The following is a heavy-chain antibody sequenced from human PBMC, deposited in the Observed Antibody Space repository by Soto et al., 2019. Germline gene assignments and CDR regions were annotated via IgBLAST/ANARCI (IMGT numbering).Heavy chain of an antibody. CDR2: IYYSGST. D-gene: IGHD6-13*01. J-gene: IGHJ6*02. V-gene: IGHV4-31*03. CDR3: AREAAAGYYYYGMDV. Sequence: QVQLQESGPGLVKPSQTLSLTCTVSGGSIGSGGYYWSWIRQHPGKGLEWIGYIYYSGSTYYNPSLKSRVNISVDTSKNQFSLKLSSVTAADTAVYYCAREAAAGYYYYGMDVWGQGTTVTVSS. CDR1: GGSIGSGGYY.